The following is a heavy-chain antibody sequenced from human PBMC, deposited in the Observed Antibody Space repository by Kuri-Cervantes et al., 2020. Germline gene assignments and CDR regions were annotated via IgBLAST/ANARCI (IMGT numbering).Heavy chain of an antibody. V-gene: IGHV3-48*02. CDR2: ISSSSSTI. CDR1: GFTFSSYS. Sequence: GGSQRLSCAASGFTFSSYSMNWVRQAPGKGLEWVSYISSSSSTIYYADSVKGRFTISRDNAKNSLYLQMNSLRDEDTAVYYCARDYYDSSGYFLAAEHWFDPWGQGTLVTVSS. J-gene: IGHJ5*02. D-gene: IGHD3-22*01. CDR3: ARDYYDSSGYFLAAEHWFDP.